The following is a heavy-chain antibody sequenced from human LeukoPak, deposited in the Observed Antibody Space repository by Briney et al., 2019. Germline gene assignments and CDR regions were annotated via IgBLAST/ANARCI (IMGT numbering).Heavy chain of an antibody. J-gene: IGHJ4*02. D-gene: IGHD2-2*02. CDR1: GYTFTSYD. CDR2: MNPNSGNT. CDR3: ARGRYGSSTSCYNY. V-gene: IGHV1-8*01. Sequence: ASVKVSCKASGYTFTSYDINWARQATGQGLEWMGWMNPNSGNTGYAQKFQGRVTMTRNTSISTAYMELSSLRSEDTAVYYCARGRYGSSTSCYNYWGQGTLVTVSS.